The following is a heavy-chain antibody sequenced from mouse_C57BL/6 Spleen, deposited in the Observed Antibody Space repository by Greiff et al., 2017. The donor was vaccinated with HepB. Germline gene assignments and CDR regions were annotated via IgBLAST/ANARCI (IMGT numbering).Heavy chain of an antibody. CDR3: AIPTLLNYAMDY. J-gene: IGHJ4*01. V-gene: IGHV2-5*01. CDR1: GFSLTSYG. CDR2: IWRGGST. Sequence: QVQLKQSGPGLAQPSQSLSITCTVSGFSLTSYGVHWVRQSPGKGLEWLGVIWRGGSTDYTAAFMSRLSITKDNSKSQVFFKMNSLQAEDTAIYYCAIPTLLNYAMDYWGQGTSVTVSS.